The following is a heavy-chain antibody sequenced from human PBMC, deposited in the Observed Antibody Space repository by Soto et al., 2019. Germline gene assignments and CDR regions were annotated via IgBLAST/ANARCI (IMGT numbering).Heavy chain of an antibody. Sequence: EMQLVESGGALIQPGGSLRLSCAASGFTVSSNYMSWVRQAPGKGLEWVSGSYRDSRTYFADSVKGRFSISRDSFKNMIYLQMDSLRAEDTAVYFCARGYGAGSYFSDHWGQGTLVTVSS. CDR3: ARGYGAGSYFSDH. CDR1: GFTVSSNY. CDR2: SYRDSRT. V-gene: IGHV3-53*01. D-gene: IGHD3-10*01. J-gene: IGHJ5*02.